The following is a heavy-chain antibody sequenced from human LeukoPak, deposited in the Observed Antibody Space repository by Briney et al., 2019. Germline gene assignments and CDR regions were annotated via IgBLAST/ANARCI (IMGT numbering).Heavy chain of an antibody. V-gene: IGHV3-23*01. CDR2: ISGGGDNT. D-gene: IGHD3-10*01. CDR3: AKNYGSGSSVKYYYYMDV. CDR1: GFTFSFHG. J-gene: IGHJ6*03. Sequence: GGSLRLSCAASGFTFSFHGMSWVRQAPGKGLEWVSAISGGGDNTYYADSVKGRFTISRDNSKNTLYLQMNSLRAEDSAVYYCAKNYGSGSSVKYYYYMDVWGKGTTVTVSS.